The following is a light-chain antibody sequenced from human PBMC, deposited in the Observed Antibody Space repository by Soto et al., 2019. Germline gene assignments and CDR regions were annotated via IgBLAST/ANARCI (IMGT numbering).Light chain of an antibody. CDR1: QSVSSSF. Sequence: EIVLTQPPGPLSLSPGERATLSCRASQSVSSSFLAWYQQKPGQAPRLLIYGASSRATGIPDRFSGSGSGKNFTLTIQRPEPEDCAGYYCQEYGSSPLYTFGQGTKLEIK. J-gene: IGKJ2*01. CDR2: GAS. CDR3: QEYGSSPLYT. V-gene: IGKV3-20*01.